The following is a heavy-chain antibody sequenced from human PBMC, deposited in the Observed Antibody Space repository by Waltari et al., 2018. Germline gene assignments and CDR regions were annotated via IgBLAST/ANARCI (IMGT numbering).Heavy chain of an antibody. CDR3: AREAYCSGGSCYSYYYYYMDV. D-gene: IGHD2-15*01. Sequence: QVQLQQWGAGLLKPSETLSLTCAVYGGSFSGYYWSWIRQPPGKGPEWIGEINHSGSTNYNPSLKSRVTISVDTSKNQFSLKLSSVTAADTAVYYCAREAYCSGGSCYSYYYYYMDVWGKGTTVTVSS. CDR1: GGSFSGYY. J-gene: IGHJ6*03. CDR2: INHSGST. V-gene: IGHV4-34*01.